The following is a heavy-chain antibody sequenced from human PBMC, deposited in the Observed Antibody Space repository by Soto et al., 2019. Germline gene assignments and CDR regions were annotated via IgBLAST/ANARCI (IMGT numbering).Heavy chain of an antibody. CDR2: ISAYNGNT. Sequence: QVQLVQSGAEVKKPGASVKVSCKASGYTFTSYGISWVRQAPGQGLEWMGWISAYNGNTNYAQKLQGRVTMTTDTSTSTAYMALRSLRSDDTAVEYCARLIAARPRGHWFDPWGQGTLVTVSS. CDR3: ARLIAARPRGHWFDP. D-gene: IGHD6-6*01. CDR1: GYTFTSYG. V-gene: IGHV1-18*01. J-gene: IGHJ5*02.